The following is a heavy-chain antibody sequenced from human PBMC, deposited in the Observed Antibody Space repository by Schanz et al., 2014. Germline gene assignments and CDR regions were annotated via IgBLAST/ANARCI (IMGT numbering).Heavy chain of an antibody. V-gene: IGHV3-33*06. J-gene: IGHJ6*02. Sequence: QVQLVESGGGVVQFGRSLRLSCVASGFTFSSYGMHWVRQAPGKGLEWVAFIWYDGSNKYYADSVKGRFTISRDNSKNILYLQMNSLRAEDTAVYYCAKARRKSNCSGGRCIHYSYNGMDVWGQGTTVTVSS. CDR1: GFTFSSYG. D-gene: IGHD2-15*01. CDR2: IWYDGSNK. CDR3: AKARRKSNCSGGRCIHYSYNGMDV.